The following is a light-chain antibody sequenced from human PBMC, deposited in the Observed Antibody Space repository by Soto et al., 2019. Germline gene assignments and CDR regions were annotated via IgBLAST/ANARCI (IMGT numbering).Light chain of an antibody. Sequence: DIQMTQSPSSQSASVRDKVTITCRASQSISSYLNWYQQKPGKAPKLLIYAASSLQSGVPSRFSGSGSGTDFTLTISSLQPEDFATYYCQQSYSTPLTFGGGTKVDIK. J-gene: IGKJ4*01. CDR2: AAS. CDR3: QQSYSTPLT. V-gene: IGKV1-39*01. CDR1: QSISSY.